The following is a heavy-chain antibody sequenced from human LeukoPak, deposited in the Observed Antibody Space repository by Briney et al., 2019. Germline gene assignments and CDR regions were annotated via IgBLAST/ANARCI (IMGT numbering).Heavy chain of an antibody. V-gene: IGHV4-61*02. Sequence: PSETLSLTCTVSGGSISSGSYYWSWIRQPAGKGLEWIGRIYTSGSTNYNPSLKSRVTISVDTSKNQFSLKLSSVTAADTAVYYCARLPGLGGSGWYFDYWGQGTLVTVSS. CDR2: IYTSGST. J-gene: IGHJ4*02. CDR3: ARLPGLGGSGWYFDY. D-gene: IGHD6-19*01. CDR1: GGSISSGSYY.